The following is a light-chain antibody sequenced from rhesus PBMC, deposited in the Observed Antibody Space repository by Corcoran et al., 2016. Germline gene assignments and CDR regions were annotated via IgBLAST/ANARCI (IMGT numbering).Light chain of an antibody. CDR2: AAS. CDR1: QGISSW. J-gene: IGKJ1*01. CDR3: QQGYNTPWT. Sequence: DIQMTQSPSSLSASVGDKVTITFRASQGISSWLAWYQQKPGKAPKLRIYAASSLQSGVPSRFSGSGSGTYYTLTSSSLQPEDFATYYCQQGYNTPWTFGQGTKVEIK. V-gene: IGKV1-18*01.